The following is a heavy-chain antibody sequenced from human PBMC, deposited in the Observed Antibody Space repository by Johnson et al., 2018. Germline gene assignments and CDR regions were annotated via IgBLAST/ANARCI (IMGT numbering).Heavy chain of an antibody. Sequence: VQLVQSGGGLVQPGGSLRLSCVDSGFTFSSYYMSWVRQAPGKGLEWVANINQDGSEKYYVDSVKGRFTISRDNAKNSLYRQMNSLAAEDTAVYYCAKYSSSWHTYYYYGMDVWGQGTTVTVSS. J-gene: IGHJ6*02. V-gene: IGHV3-7*01. CDR2: INQDGSEK. CDR3: AKYSSSWHTYYYYGMDV. CDR1: GFTFSSYY. D-gene: IGHD6-13*01.